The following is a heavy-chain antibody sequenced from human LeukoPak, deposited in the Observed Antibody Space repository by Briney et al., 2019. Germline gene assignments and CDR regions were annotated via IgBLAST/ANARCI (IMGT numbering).Heavy chain of an antibody. J-gene: IGHJ4*02. CDR3: ARQGEWEVAAIPSYYFDY. V-gene: IGHV4-59*08. D-gene: IGHD2-15*01. CDR1: GGSISSYY. Sequence: SETLSLTCTVSGGSISSYYWSWIRQPPGKGLEWIGYIYYSWSTNYNPSLKSRVTISVDTSKNQFSLKLSSVTAADTAVYYCARQGEWEVAAIPSYYFDYWGQGTLVTVSS. CDR2: IYYSWST.